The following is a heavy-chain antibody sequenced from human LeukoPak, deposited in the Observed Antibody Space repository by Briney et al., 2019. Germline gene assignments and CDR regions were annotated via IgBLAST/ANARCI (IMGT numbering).Heavy chain of an antibody. CDR2: IYNGRNT. J-gene: IGHJ4*02. D-gene: IGHD6-19*01. CDR1: GASTSSRY. CDR3: AQTTGWPGLDF. Sequence: NPSETLSLTCSASGASTSSRYWSWIRQSPGRTLEWIGHIYNGRNTKYNPSLTSRVTISVDTSKNQFSLSLTSVTAADTAIYYCAQTTGWPGLDFWGPGALVTVSS. V-gene: IGHV4-59*08.